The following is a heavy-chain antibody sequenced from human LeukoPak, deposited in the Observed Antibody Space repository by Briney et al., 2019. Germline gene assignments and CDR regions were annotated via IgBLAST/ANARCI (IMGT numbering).Heavy chain of an antibody. V-gene: IGHV4-34*01. CDR3: ARSLFGESQMDY. D-gene: IGHD3-10*02. CDR2: TNHSGTA. J-gene: IGHJ4*02. Sequence: SETLSLTCAVYGGSFSGHYWSWIRQPPGKGLEWIGETNHSGTANYNPSLKSRVTISVDTSKNQFSLKLSSVTAADTAVYYCARSLFGESQMDYWGQGTLVTVSS. CDR1: GGSFSGHY.